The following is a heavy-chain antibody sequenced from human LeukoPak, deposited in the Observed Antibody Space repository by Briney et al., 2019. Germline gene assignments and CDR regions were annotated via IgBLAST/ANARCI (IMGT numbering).Heavy chain of an antibody. CDR2: ISYDGSNK. CDR3: ARDPVVPDVEQLVFDY. J-gene: IGHJ4*02. Sequence: GRSLRLFCAASGFTFSSYAMHWVRQAPGKGLEWVAVISYDGSNKYYADSVKGRFTISRDNSKNTLYLQMNSLRAEDTAVYYCARDPVVPDVEQLVFDYWGQGTLVTVSS. V-gene: IGHV3-30-3*01. CDR1: GFTFSSYA. D-gene: IGHD2-2*01.